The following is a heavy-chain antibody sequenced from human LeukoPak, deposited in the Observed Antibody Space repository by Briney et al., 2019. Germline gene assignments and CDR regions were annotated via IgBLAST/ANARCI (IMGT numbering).Heavy chain of an antibody. CDR2: ISGRDDRT. CDR1: GFSFSAYA. D-gene: IGHD3-22*01. V-gene: IGHV3-23*01. CDR3: AKVAYDTYGHYYHDYFDY. Sequence: GGSLRLSCAASGFSFSAYAMTWVRQAPGKGLEWVSSISGRDDRTYYADSAKGRFTISRDNSKNTLYLQMNSLRAEDTALYYCAKVAYDTYGHYYHDYFDYWGQGTLVTVSS. J-gene: IGHJ4*02.